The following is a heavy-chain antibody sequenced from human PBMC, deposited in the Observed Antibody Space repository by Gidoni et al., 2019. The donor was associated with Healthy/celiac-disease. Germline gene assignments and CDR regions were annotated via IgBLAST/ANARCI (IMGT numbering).Heavy chain of an antibody. CDR3: ASRVVVTEPWNWYFDL. D-gene: IGHD2-21*02. V-gene: IGHV4-30-2*01. J-gene: IGHJ2*01. CDR2: IYHSGST. Sequence: QLQLQESGSGLVKPSQTLSLTCAVSGGSISSGGYSWSWIRQPPGKGLEWIGYIYHSGSTYYNPSLKSRVTISVDRSKNQFSLKLSSVTVADTAVYYCASRVVVTEPWNWYFDLWGRGTLVTVSS. CDR1: GGSISSGGYS.